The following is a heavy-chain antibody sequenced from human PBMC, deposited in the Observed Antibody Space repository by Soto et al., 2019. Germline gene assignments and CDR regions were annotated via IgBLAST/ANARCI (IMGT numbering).Heavy chain of an antibody. CDR3: AKKPPISTQGWAFGMAV. D-gene: IGHD6-19*01. CDR1: GFSVTTNY. V-gene: IGHV3-53*02. CDR2: TFTGGST. Sequence: EVQLVETGGGLIQPGGSLRLSCLASGFSVTTNYIIWVRQPPGKGLEWVSTTFTGGSTHYADSVKGRFAISRDNSKNTVYLQMNSVRVEDTAVDYCAKKPPISTQGWAFGMAVWGQGTTVSVSS. J-gene: IGHJ6*02.